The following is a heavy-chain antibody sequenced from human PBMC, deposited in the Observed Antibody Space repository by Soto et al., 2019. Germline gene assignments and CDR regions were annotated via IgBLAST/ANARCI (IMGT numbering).Heavy chain of an antibody. CDR3: ARDKSSGYYWYDAFDI. CDR2: ISSSSSYI. V-gene: IGHV3-21*01. CDR1: GFTFSSYS. D-gene: IGHD3-22*01. J-gene: IGHJ3*02. Sequence: WGSLRLSCAASGFTFSSYSMNWFRQAPGKGLEWVSSISSSSSYIYYADSVKGRFTISRDNAKNSLYLQMNSLRAEDTAVYYCARDKSSGYYWYDAFDIWGQGTMVTVSS.